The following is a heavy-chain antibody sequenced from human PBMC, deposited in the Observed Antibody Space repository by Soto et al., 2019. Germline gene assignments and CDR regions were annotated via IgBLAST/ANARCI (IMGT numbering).Heavy chain of an antibody. D-gene: IGHD2-2*01. J-gene: IGHJ4*02. CDR1: GGSISSGDYY. CDR2: IYYSGNT. V-gene: IGHV4-30-4*01. Sequence: QVQLQESGPGLVKPSQTLSLTCTVSGGSISSGDYYWSWIRQPPGKGLEWIGYIYYSGNTYYNPSLKSRITMSVDTYKNQCSLALSSVTAADTAVYYCAREDCRSTSCSYSTGSYYFDYWGQGTLVTLSS. CDR3: AREDCRSTSCSYSTGSYYFDY.